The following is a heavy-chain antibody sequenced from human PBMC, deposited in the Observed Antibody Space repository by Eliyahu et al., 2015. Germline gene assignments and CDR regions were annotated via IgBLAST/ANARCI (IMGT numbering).Heavy chain of an antibody. V-gene: IGHV4-34*08. J-gene: IGHJ4*02. CDR2: GDHSGNT. Sequence: QVQLRQWGAGLLKPSETLSVTCAVYSGTFSGHYWTWIRQSPEKGLEWIGEGDHSGNTQLNPSLKSRVTISIDTSKNQFSLKLSSLTAADTAVYYCAEAPQDDLPTRLFDSWGRGTPVTVSS. D-gene: IGHD5-24*01. CDR3: AEAPQDDLPTRLFDS. CDR1: SGTFSGHY.